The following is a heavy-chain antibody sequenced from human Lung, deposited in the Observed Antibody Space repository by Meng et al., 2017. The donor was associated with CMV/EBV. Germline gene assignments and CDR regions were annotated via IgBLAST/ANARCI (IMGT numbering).Heavy chain of an antibody. CDR3: ARDRTPDTVLPHYYYYGMDV. D-gene: IGHD3-10*01. V-gene: IGHV1-18*01. CDR2: ISTYNSNT. CDR1: GYTFTSYG. Sequence: SXXVSXXASGYTFTSYGISWVRQAPGQGLKWMGWISTYNSNTNYAQTFRGRITLTADTSTRTVYLDLRSLRSDDTAVYYCARDRTPDTVLPHYYYYGMDVWXQGTTVTVSS. J-gene: IGHJ6*02.